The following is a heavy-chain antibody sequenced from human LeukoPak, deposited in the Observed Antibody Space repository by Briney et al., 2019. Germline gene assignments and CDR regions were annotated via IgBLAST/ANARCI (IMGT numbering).Heavy chain of an antibody. J-gene: IGHJ3*02. V-gene: IGHV4-34*01. CDR3: ARSPVVTASWDAFDI. D-gene: IGHD2-21*02. Sequence: PSETLSLTCAVYGGSFSGYYWSWIRQPPGKGLEWIGEINHSGSTNYNPSLKSRVTISVDTSKNQFSLKLSSVTAADTAVYYCARSPVVTASWDAFDIWGQGTMVTVSS. CDR2: INHSGST. CDR1: GGSFSGYY.